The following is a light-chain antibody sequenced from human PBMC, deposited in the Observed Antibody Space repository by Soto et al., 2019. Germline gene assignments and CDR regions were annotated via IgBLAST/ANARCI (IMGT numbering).Light chain of an antibody. Sequence: ETVLTQAPGTLSLSPGERATLSCRASQSVSSNLACYQQKPGQAPRLLIYGASTRATGIPARFSGSGSGTEFTLTISSLQSEDFAVYYCQQYNNWLSITFGQGTRLEIK. CDR1: QSVSSN. CDR3: QQYNNWLSIT. V-gene: IGKV3D-15*01. J-gene: IGKJ5*01. CDR2: GAS.